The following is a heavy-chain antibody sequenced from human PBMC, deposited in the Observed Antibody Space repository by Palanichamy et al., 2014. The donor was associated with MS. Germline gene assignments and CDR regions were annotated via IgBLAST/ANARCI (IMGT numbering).Heavy chain of an antibody. Sequence: QVQLQQWGAGLLKPSETLSLTCAVYGGSFSGYYWSWIRQPPGKGLEWIGEINHSGSTNYNPSLKSRVTISVDTSKNQFSLKLSSVTAADTAVYYCAGQRALTSSGFDPWGQGTLVTVSS. CDR2: INHSGST. V-gene: IGHV4-34*01. CDR3: AGQRALTSSGFDP. J-gene: IGHJ5*02. CDR1: GGSFSGYY. D-gene: IGHD3-9*01.